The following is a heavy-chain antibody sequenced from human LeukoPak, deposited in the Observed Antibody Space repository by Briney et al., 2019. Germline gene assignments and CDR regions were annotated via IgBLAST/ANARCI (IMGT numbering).Heavy chain of an antibody. Sequence: PGGSLRLSCAASGFTFSSYGMHWVRQAPGKGLEWVALIRYDGSNKYYADSVKGRFTISRDNAKNSLYLQMNSLRAEDTAVYYCARQRGDILTGYYIPRGFDYWGQGTLVTVSS. D-gene: IGHD3-9*01. V-gene: IGHV3-30*02. J-gene: IGHJ4*02. CDR3: ARQRGDILTGYYIPRGFDY. CDR2: IRYDGSNK. CDR1: GFTFSSYG.